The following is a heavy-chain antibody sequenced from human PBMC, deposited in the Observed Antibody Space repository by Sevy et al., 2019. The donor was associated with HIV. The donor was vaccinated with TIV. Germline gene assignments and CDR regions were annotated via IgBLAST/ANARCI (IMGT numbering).Heavy chain of an antibody. D-gene: IGHD5-18*01. CDR3: ARHSYGPNYYYYGMDV. J-gene: IGHJ6*02. V-gene: IGHV1-69*13. Sequence: ASVKVSCKASGGTFSSYAISWVRQAPGQGLEWMGGIIPIFGTANYAQKFQGRVTITADESTSTAYMELSSLRSEDTAVYYCARHSYGPNYYYYGMDVWGQGTTVTVSS. CDR2: IIPIFGTA. CDR1: GGTFSSYA.